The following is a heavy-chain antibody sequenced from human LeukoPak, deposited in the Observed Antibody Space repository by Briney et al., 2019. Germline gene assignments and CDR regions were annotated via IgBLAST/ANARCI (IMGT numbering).Heavy chain of an antibody. CDR3: AKELYNYGDYGAEGLDV. CDR1: GFTFGNYG. V-gene: IGHV3-30*18. Sequence: GSLRLSCAVSGFTFGNYGMHWVRQAPGKGLEWVALISYDGSSEYYAGSVKGRFTISRDNSKITVHLQMNSLKAEDTAVYYCAKELYNYGDYGAEGLDVGGQGTTVTVS. J-gene: IGHJ6*02. CDR2: ISYDGSSE. D-gene: IGHD4-17*01.